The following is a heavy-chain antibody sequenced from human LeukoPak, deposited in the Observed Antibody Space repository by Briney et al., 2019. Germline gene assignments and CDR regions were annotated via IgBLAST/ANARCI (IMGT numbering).Heavy chain of an antibody. V-gene: IGHV3-21*06. CDR1: GFTVSSYS. J-gene: IGHJ4*02. Sequence: GGSLRLSCAASGFTVSSYSMSWVRQAPGKGLEWVSSITSSSGYIYYADSVKGRFTISRDNAKNSLCLQMNSLRAEDTAVYYCARDGYTGRFDYWGQGTLVTVSS. CDR2: ITSSSGYI. D-gene: IGHD1-26*01. CDR3: ARDGYTGRFDY.